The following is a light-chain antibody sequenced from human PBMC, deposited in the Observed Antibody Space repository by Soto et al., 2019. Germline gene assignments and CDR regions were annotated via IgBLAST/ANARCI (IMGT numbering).Light chain of an antibody. CDR1: QSVSSS. CDR3: QQRSNWQIT. CDR2: GAS. J-gene: IGKJ5*01. Sequence: EIVLTQSPATLSVSPGETAPLSCRASQSVSSSLAWYQQTPGRAPRLLIYGASNRATDIPTRFSGSGSGTEFTLTISSLEPDDFAVYYCQQRSNWQITFGQGTRLEI. V-gene: IGKV3D-11*02.